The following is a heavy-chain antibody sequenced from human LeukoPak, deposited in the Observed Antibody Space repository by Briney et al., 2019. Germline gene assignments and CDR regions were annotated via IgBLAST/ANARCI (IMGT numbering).Heavy chain of an antibody. D-gene: IGHD3-22*01. CDR3: ARVVVGEADYYDSSGSYNWFDP. CDR1: GYTFTGYY. V-gene: IGHV1-2*02. Sequence: ASVKVSCKASGYTFTGYYMHWVRQAPGQGLEWMGWINPNSGGTNYAQKFQVRVTMTRDTSISTAYMELSRLRSDDTAVYYCARVVVGEADYYDSSGSYNWFDPWGQGTLVTVSS. J-gene: IGHJ5*02. CDR2: INPNSGGT.